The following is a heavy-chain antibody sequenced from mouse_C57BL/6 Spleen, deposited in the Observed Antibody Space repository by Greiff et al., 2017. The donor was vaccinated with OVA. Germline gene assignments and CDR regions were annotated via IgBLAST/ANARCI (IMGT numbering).Heavy chain of an antibody. V-gene: IGHV2-9-1*01. CDR3: ARNDYSNSYAMDY. CDR1: GFSLTSYA. D-gene: IGHD2-5*01. Sequence: VQLQQSGPGLVAPSQSLSITCTVSGFSLTSYAISWVRQPPGKGLEWLGVIWPGGGTNYNSALKSRLSISKDNSKSQVFLKMNSLQTDDTARDYGARNDYSNSYAMDYWGQGTSVTVSS. J-gene: IGHJ4*01. CDR2: IWPGGGT.